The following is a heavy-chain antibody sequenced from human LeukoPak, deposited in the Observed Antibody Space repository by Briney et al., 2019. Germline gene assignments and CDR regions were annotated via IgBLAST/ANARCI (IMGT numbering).Heavy chain of an antibody. V-gene: IGHV1-2*02. CDR2: INPNSGGT. CDR1: GYTFTGYY. J-gene: IGHJ6*02. CDR3: ARTKYSSSSVEDGMDV. D-gene: IGHD6-13*01. Sequence: GASVKVSCKASGYTFTGYYMHWVRQAPEQGLEWMGWINPNSGGTNYAQKFQGRVTMTRDTSISTAYMELSRLRSDDTAVYYCARTKYSSSSVEDGMDVWGQGTTVTVSS.